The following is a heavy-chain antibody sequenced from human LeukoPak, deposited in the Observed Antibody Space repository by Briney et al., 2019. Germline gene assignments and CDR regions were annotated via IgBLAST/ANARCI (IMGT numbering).Heavy chain of an antibody. CDR3: ARDGYHYYGSGTYFGYYYMDV. D-gene: IGHD3-10*01. J-gene: IGHJ6*03. V-gene: IGHV3-48*03. CDR1: GFTFSSYE. Sequence: GGSLRLSCAASGFTFSSYEMNWVRQAPGKGLEWVSYISGSGSAIYYADSVKVRFTISRDNAKHSLYLQMNSLRAEDTAVYYCARDGYHYYGSGTYFGYYYMDVWGKGTTVTISS. CDR2: ISGSGSAI.